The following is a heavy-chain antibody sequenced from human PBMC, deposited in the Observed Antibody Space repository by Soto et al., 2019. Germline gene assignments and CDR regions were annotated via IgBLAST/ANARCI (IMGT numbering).Heavy chain of an antibody. D-gene: IGHD2-8*02. CDR2: VWYDGNSK. Sequence: QVQLVESGGGVVQPGTSLRLSCTASGFTFSNYAMHWVRQAPGKGLEWVAVVWYDGNSKFHADSVKGRVTISRDNSQNTLYLQMNSLRAEDTAIYYCARDFFAGAYHFDYWGQGTLVTVSS. CDR3: ARDFFAGAYHFDY. V-gene: IGHV3-33*01. J-gene: IGHJ4*02. CDR1: GFTFSNYA.